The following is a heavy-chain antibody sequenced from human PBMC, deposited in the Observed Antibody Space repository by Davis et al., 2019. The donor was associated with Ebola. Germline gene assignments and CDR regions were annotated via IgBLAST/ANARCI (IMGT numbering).Heavy chain of an antibody. CDR1: GFTFSSYD. CDR3: ARVVTMIVVT. Sequence: GESLKISCAASGFTFSSYDMHWVRQAPGKGLEWVAVIWYDGSNKYYADSVKGRFTISRDNSKDTLYLQMNSLRAEDTAVYYCARVVTMIVVTWGQGTLVTVSS. CDR2: IWYDGSNK. D-gene: IGHD3-22*01. J-gene: IGHJ4*02. V-gene: IGHV3-33*01.